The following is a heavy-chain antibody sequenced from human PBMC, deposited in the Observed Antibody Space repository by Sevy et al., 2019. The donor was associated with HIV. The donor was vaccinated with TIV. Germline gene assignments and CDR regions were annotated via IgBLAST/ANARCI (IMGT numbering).Heavy chain of an antibody. V-gene: IGHV3-21*01. CDR3: ARDGAYYGSGGYGY. CDR1: GFTFSSYN. Sequence: GSLRLSCAASGFTFSSYNMNWVRQAPGKGLEWVSSISSGSSYIYYADSVKGRFTISRDNAKNSLYLQMNSLRAEDTAVYYCARDGAYYGSGGYGYWGQGTLVTVSS. CDR2: ISSGSSYI. D-gene: IGHD3-10*01. J-gene: IGHJ4*02.